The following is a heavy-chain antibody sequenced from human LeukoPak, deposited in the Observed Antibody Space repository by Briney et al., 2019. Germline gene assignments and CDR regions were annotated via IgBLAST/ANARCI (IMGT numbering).Heavy chain of an antibody. CDR1: GGSFSGYY. V-gene: IGHV4-34*01. CDR3: ARSRYFDWLLTNWFDP. J-gene: IGHJ5*02. CDR2: IYYSGST. D-gene: IGHD3-9*01. Sequence: PSETLSLTRAVYGGSFSGYYWSWIRQPPGKGLEWIGSIYYSGSTYYNPSLKSRVTISVDTSKNQFSLKLSSVTAADTAVYYCARSRYFDWLLTNWFDPWGQGTLVTVSS.